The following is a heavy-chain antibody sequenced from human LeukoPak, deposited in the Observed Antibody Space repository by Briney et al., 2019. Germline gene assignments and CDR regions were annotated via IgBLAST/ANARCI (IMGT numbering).Heavy chain of an antibody. CDR2: ISGSGGST. Sequence: PGGSLRLSCAASGFTFDDYGMSWVRQAPGKGLEWVSLISGSGGSTYYADSVKGRFTISRDNSKNTLYLQMNSLRAEDTAVFYCAKDRDDYVWGSYLGAFDIWGQGTMVTVSS. CDR3: AKDRDDYVWGSYLGAFDI. D-gene: IGHD3-16*01. J-gene: IGHJ3*02. V-gene: IGHV3-23*01. CDR1: GFTFDDYG.